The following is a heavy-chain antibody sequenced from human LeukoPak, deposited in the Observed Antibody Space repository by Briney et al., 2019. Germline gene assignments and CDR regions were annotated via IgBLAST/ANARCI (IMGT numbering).Heavy chain of an antibody. CDR3: ARITTGTIDY. D-gene: IGHD1-1*01. CDR1: GFTVSSNY. Sequence: GGSLRFSCAASGFTVSSNYMTWVRQAPGKGLEWVSVIYSGGSTYYADSVKGRFTISRDNSKNTLYLQMNSLRAEDTAVYYCARITTGTIDYWGQGTLVTVSS. CDR2: IYSGGST. J-gene: IGHJ4*02. V-gene: IGHV3-53*01.